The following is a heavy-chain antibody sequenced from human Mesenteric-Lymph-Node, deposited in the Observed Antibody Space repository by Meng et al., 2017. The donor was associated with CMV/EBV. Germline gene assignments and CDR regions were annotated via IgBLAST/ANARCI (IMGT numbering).Heavy chain of an antibody. D-gene: IGHD3-10*01. CDR1: GYIFTTYA. J-gene: IGHJ4*02. V-gene: IGHV7-4-1*02. Sequence: CKASGYIFTTYAMNWVRQAPGQGLEWMGWINTKTGNPTYAQDFTGRFVFSLDTSVNTAYLEINSLKADDTAVYYCARVRWGFGESEDYWGQGTLVTVSS. CDR2: INTKTGNP. CDR3: ARVRWGFGESEDY.